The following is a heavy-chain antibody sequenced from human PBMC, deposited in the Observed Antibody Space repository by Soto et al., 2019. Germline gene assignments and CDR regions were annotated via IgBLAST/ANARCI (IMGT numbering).Heavy chain of an antibody. Sequence: QVQLVQSGAEVKKPGSSVKVSCKASGGTFSSYAISWVRQAPGQGLEWMGGIIPIFGTANYAQKFQGRVTITADKSTSTAYMEVSSLRSEDTVGYYCARDGCSGGSCYSYYFDYWGQGTLVTVSS. J-gene: IGHJ4*02. V-gene: IGHV1-69*06. CDR3: ARDGCSGGSCYSYYFDY. CDR1: GGTFSSYA. CDR2: IIPIFGTA. D-gene: IGHD2-15*01.